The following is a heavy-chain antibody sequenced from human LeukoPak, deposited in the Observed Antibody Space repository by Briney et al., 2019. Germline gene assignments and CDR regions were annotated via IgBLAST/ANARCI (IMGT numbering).Heavy chain of an antibody. J-gene: IGHJ4*02. D-gene: IGHD1-26*01. CDR1: GFTFSSYW. Sequence: QPGGSLRLSCAASGFTFSSYWMHWVRQAPGKGLVWVSRINSDGSTTSYADSVKGRITISRDNAKNTLYLQMNSLRAEDTAVYYCVGGSYYFDYWGQGTLVTVSS. CDR3: VGGSYYFDY. V-gene: IGHV3-74*01. CDR2: INSDGSTT.